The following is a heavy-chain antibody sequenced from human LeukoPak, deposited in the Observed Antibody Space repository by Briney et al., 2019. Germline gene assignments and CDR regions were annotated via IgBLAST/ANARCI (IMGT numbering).Heavy chain of an antibody. CDR1: GVTFSSYS. D-gene: IGHD4-17*01. CDR2: ISSSSSYI. Sequence: GGSLRFSGAASGVTFSSYSMNWVRQAPGKGLEWVSSISSSSSYIYYADSVKGRFTISRDNAKNSLFLQMNSLRVEDTAIYYCTRVPYGDYWSSDYWGQGTLVTVSS. V-gene: IGHV3-21*03. J-gene: IGHJ4*02. CDR3: TRVPYGDYWSSDY.